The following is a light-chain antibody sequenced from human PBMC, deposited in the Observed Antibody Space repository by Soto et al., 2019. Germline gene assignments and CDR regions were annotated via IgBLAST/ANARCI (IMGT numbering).Light chain of an antibody. V-gene: IGKV2-28*01. CDR2: LGS. CDR1: QSLMHSNVYNY. J-gene: IGKJ3*01. CDR3: MQGLQTPPI. Sequence: EIVMTQSPLSLPVTHGEPASISCRSSQSLMHSNVYNYLDWYLRKPVQSPQVLIYLGSNRASGVSDRFSGSGSGTDFTLKISRVEAEDVGIYYCMQGLQTPPIFGPGTKVDIK.